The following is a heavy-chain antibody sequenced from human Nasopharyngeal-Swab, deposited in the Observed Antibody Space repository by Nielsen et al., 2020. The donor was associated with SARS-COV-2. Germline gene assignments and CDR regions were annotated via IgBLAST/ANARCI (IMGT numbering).Heavy chain of an antibody. J-gene: IGHJ6*02. D-gene: IGHD3-22*01. Sequence: ASVKVSCKVSGYTLTELSMHWVRQAPGKGLEWVGGFDPEDGETIYAQKFQGRVTMTRDTSTSTVYMELSSLRSEDTAVYYCARELVVVIKNDYYYYYGMDVWGQGTTVTVSS. V-gene: IGHV1-24*01. CDR2: FDPEDGET. CDR3: ARELVVVIKNDYYYYYGMDV. CDR1: GYTLTELS.